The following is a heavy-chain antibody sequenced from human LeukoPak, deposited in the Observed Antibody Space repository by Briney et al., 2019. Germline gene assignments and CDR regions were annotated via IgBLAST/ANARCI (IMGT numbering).Heavy chain of an antibody. J-gene: IGHJ4*02. CDR1: GFTFSSYG. CDR2: IRYDGSNK. V-gene: IGHV3-30*02. CDR3: AKDLGPSRGYSYGPLDY. D-gene: IGHD5-18*01. Sequence: TGGSLRLSCAASGFTFSSYGMHWVLQAPGKGLEWVAFIRYDGSNKYYADSVKGRFTISRDNSKNTLYLQMNSLRAEDTAVYYCAKDLGPSRGYSYGPLDYWGQGTLVTVSS.